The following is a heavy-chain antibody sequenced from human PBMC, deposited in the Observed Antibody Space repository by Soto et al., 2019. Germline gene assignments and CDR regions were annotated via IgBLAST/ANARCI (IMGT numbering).Heavy chain of an antibody. J-gene: IGHJ4*02. D-gene: IGHD3-16*01. Sequence: SEPMSLTCTVSGGYIRSNSYYWYWIRQPPGKGLEWIGSIYYSGATYYNPSLQSRVTISVDTSKNQFSLHLSSVTAADTAVYDCSRHAGYNSVWGNSDRNYYWGQRTLVTVPS. CDR2: IYYSGAT. V-gene: IGHV4-39*01. CDR3: SRHAGYNSVWGNSDRNYY. CDR1: GGYIRSNSYY.